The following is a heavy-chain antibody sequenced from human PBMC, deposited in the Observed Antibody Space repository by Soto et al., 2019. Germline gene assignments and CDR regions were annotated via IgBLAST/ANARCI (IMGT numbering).Heavy chain of an antibody. D-gene: IGHD3-3*01. CDR2: ISANHGNT. Sequence: QVQLVQSGVEVKKPGASVKVSCKASGYTFTGYGISWVRQAPGQGLEWMGWISANHGNTNYAQNVQDRVTLTTDTSTSTAYMELRNLRSDDTAIYYCARDRVTIFGVVKILDYWGQGTLVSVSS. CDR1: GYTFTGYG. J-gene: IGHJ4*02. CDR3: ARDRVTIFGVVKILDY. V-gene: IGHV1-18*01.